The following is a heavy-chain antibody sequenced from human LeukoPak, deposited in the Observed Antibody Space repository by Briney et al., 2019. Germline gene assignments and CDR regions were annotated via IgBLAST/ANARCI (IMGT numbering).Heavy chain of an antibody. J-gene: IGHJ4*02. CDR2: VYQSGST. Sequence: SETLSLTCAVSGGSFSSSNWWRWVRQPPGKGLEWIGDVYQSGSTNFNPSLKSRVSMSVDKSKNQFSLNLSSVTAADTAVYYCAQFSSHSDRLADYWGQGTLVTVSS. V-gene: IGHV4-4*02. CDR3: AQFSSHSDRLADY. CDR1: GGSFSSSNW. D-gene: IGHD6-6*01.